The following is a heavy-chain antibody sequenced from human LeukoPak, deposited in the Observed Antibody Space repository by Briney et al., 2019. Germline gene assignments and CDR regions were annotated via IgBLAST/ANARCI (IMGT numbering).Heavy chain of an antibody. CDR1: GFSFHYW. CDR3: VFQKPAPSTIFGT. D-gene: IGHD3-9*01. J-gene: IGHJ5*02. Sequence: PGGSLRLSCAVSGFSFHYWMAWVRQAPGKGLEWVANIQEVGSEVNYTDSVRDRFTIYRHNAKSSLFLQMDSLRVEDTAVYYCVFQKPAPSTIFGTWGQGTLVTVSS. V-gene: IGHV3-7*02. CDR2: IQEVGSEV.